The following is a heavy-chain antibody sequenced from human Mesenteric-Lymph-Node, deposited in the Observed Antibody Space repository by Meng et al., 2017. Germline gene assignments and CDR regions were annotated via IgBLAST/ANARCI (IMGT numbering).Heavy chain of an antibody. Sequence: RLCESVPVLVQRSGNLFLTFDVSVCSVCSSNLWSGVRPPPGKGLEWIGEIYHSGSTNYNPSLKSRVTISVDKSKNQFSLKLSSVTAADTAVYYCASFPPPGKQWLVTDYWGQGTLVTVSS. J-gene: IGHJ4*02. V-gene: IGHV4-4*02. D-gene: IGHD6-19*01. CDR2: IYHSGST. CDR1: VCSVCSSNL. CDR3: ASFPPPGKQWLVTDY.